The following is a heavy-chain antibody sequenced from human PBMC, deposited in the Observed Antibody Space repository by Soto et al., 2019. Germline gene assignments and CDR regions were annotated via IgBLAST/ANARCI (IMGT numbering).Heavy chain of an antibody. CDR2: INWNGDST. V-gene: IGHV3-20*01. D-gene: IGHD3-9*01. J-gene: IGHJ2*01. Sequence: GGPLTLSRAASGFIFDDYGLNWVRQVTGRGLEWLCRINWNGDSTDYADSVQGRFTISRDNAKNSLYLQMNYLIAEDTAFYHCVRDRLLRYYEEQGSALWGRGTLV. CDR1: GFIFDDYG. CDR3: VRDRLLRYYEEQGSAL.